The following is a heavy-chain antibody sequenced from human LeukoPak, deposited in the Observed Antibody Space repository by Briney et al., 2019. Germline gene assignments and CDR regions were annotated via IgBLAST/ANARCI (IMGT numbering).Heavy chain of an antibody. J-gene: IGHJ4*02. CDR1: GHTFTSYG. CDR3: ARDVPIRTYYDSSGPYAFDY. Sequence: ASVKVSCKASGHTFTSYGISWVRQAPGQGLEWMGWISAYNGNTNYAQKLQGRVTMTTDTSTSTAYMELRSLRSDDTAVYYCARDVPIRTYYDSSGPYAFDYWGQGTLVTVSS. V-gene: IGHV1-18*01. D-gene: IGHD3-22*01. CDR2: ISAYNGNT.